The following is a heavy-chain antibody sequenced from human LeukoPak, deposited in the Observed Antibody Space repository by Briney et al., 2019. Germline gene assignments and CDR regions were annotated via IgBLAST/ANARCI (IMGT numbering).Heavy chain of an antibody. V-gene: IGHV4-59*01. CDR1: GGSISSYY. CDR2: IYYSGST. J-gene: IGHJ4*02. D-gene: IGHD3-22*01. CDR3: ARDSSGYFDY. Sequence: SQTLSLTCTVSGGSISSYYWSWIRQPPGKGLEWIGYIYYSGSTNYNPSLKSRVTISVDTSKNQFSLKLSSVTAADTAVYYCARDSSGYFDYWGQGTLVTVSS.